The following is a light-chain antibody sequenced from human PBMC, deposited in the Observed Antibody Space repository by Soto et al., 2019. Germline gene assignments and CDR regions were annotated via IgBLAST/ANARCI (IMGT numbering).Light chain of an antibody. CDR2: KAS. Sequence: DIQMTQSPSTVSAYVGDGVTITCRASQSISTWLAWYQQKPGKAPKLLIYKASTLKSGVPSRFSGSGSGTEFTLTISSLQPDDFATYYCQHYNSYSEAFGQGTKVDI. J-gene: IGKJ1*01. CDR1: QSISTW. CDR3: QHYNSYSEA. V-gene: IGKV1-5*03.